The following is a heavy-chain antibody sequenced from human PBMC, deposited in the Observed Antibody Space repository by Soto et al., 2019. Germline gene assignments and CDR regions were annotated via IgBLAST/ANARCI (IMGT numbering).Heavy chain of an antibody. CDR1: GFSLSNARMG. D-gene: IGHD3-3*01. Sequence: GPTLVNPTETLTLTCTVSGFSLSNARMGVSWIRQPPGKALEWLAHIFSNDEKSYSTSLKSRLTISKDTSKSQVVLTMTNMDPVDTATYYCARMDIRPYDLRTNWFDPWGQGTLVTVSS. V-gene: IGHV2-26*01. J-gene: IGHJ5*02. CDR2: IFSNDEK. CDR3: ARMDIRPYDLRTNWFDP.